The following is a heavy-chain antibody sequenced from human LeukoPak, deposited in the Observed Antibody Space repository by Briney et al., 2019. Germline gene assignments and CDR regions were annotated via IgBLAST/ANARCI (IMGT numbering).Heavy chain of an antibody. D-gene: IGHD3-3*01. V-gene: IGHV4-61*08. CDR3: ARGNNYDFWSGYYSAFDY. J-gene: IGHJ4*02. Sequence: SETLSLTCTVSGGSISSGGYSWSWIRQHPGKGLEWIGYIYYSGSTNYNPSLKSRVTISVDTSKNQFSLKLSSVTAADTAVYYCARGNNYDFWSGYYSAFDYWGQGTLVTVSS. CDR1: GGSISSGGYS. CDR2: IYYSGST.